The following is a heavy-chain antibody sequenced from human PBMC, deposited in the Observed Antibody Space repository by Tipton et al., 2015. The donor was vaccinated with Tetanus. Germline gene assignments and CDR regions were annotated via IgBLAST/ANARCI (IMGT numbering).Heavy chain of an antibody. CDR1: GGSISTGGYY. V-gene: IGHV4-31*03. Sequence: TLSLTCTVSGGSISTGGYYWSWIRQHPGKGLEWIEDIYNSGSTYYNPSLKSRVTISVDTSENHFSLKLNSVTAADTAVYFCARDQARGARGWNYFDYWGQGIQVTVSS. D-gene: IGHD1-26*01. CDR2: IYNSGST. J-gene: IGHJ4*02. CDR3: ARDQARGARGWNYFDY.